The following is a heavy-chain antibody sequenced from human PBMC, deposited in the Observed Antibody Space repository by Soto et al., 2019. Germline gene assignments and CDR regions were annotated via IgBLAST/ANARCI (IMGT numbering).Heavy chain of an antibody. J-gene: IGHJ4*02. CDR2: ISGSGGST. D-gene: IGHD1-26*01. CDR1: GFTLSSYA. V-gene: IGHV3-23*01. CDR3: AKLPYSGSYYFDY. Sequence: PGGSLRLSCAASGFTLSSYAMSWVRQAPGKGLEWVSAISGSGGSTYYADSVKGRFTISRDNSKNTLYLQMNSLRAEDTAVYYFAKLPYSGSYYFDYWGQGTLVTGSS.